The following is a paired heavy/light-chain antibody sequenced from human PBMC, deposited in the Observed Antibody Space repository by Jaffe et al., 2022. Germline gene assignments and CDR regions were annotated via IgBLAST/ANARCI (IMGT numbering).Light chain of an antibody. CDR2: GKN. CDR1: SLRSYY. V-gene: IGLV3-19*01. Sequence: SSELTQDPAVSVALGQTVRITCQGDSLRSYYASWYQQKPGQAPVLVIYGKNNRPSGIPDRFSGSSSGNTASLTITGAQAEDEADYYCNSRDSSGNHHYVFGTGTKVTVL. CDR3: NSRDSSGNHHYV. J-gene: IGLJ1*01.
Heavy chain of an antibody. J-gene: IGHJ6*03. V-gene: IGHV4-61*02. Sequence: QVQLQESGPGLVKPSQTLSLTCTVSGGSISSGSYYWSWIRQPAGKGLEWIGRIYTSGSTNYNPSLKSRVTISVDTSKNQFSLKLSSVTAADTAVYYCAREGYDILTGYRGYYYYYMDVWGKGTTVTVSS. D-gene: IGHD3-9*01. CDR2: IYTSGST. CDR3: AREGYDILTGYRGYYYYYMDV. CDR1: GGSISSGSYY.